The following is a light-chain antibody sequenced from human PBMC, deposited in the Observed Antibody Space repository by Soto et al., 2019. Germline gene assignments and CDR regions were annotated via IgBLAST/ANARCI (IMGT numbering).Light chain of an antibody. CDR2: DAS. Sequence: VLTQSPARLSLSPGEIATLSCRAGQSVSDYLAWYQQKPGQPPRLLFFDASNRATGVPDRFSAGGSGTDFTLIISSLEPEDFAVYYCQQRVNWPPTFGGGTKVEI. CDR3: QQRVNWPPT. CDR1: QSVSDY. J-gene: IGKJ4*01. V-gene: IGKV3-11*01.